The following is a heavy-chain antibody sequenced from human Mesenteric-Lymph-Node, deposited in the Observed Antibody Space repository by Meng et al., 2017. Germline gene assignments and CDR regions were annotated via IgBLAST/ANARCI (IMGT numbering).Heavy chain of an antibody. Sequence: GESLKISCAASGFTFSSYWMSWVRQAPGKGLEWVANIKQDGSEKYYVDSVKGRFTISRDNAKNSLYLQMNSLRAEDTAVYYCARDHSHLAARPFAFDIWGQGTMVTVSS. D-gene: IGHD6-6*01. CDR2: IKQDGSEK. CDR1: GFTFSSYW. V-gene: IGHV3-7*01. CDR3: ARDHSHLAARPFAFDI. J-gene: IGHJ3*02.